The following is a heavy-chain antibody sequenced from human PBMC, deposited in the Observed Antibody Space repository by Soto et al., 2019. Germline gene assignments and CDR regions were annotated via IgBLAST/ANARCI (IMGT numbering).Heavy chain of an antibody. CDR2: IIPILGIA. Sequence: SVKVSCKASGGTFSSYTISWVRQAPGQGLEWMGRIIPILGIANYAQKFQGRVTITADKSTSTAYMELSSLRSEDTAVYYCTTNRYYDILTGYYLNYYYYGMDVWGQGTTVTVSS. CDR3: TTNRYYDILTGYYLNYYYYGMDV. D-gene: IGHD3-9*01. CDR1: GGTFSSYT. V-gene: IGHV1-69*02. J-gene: IGHJ6*02.